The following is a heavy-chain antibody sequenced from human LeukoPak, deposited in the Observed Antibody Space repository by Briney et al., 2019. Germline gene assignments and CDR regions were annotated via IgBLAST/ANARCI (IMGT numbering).Heavy chain of an antibody. CDR1: GGSISSYY. V-gene: IGHV4-59*01. CDR2: IYTSGST. CDR3: ARDLVTVTKGFDI. D-gene: IGHD4-17*01. J-gene: IGHJ3*02. Sequence: SETLSLTCTVSGGSISSYYWSWIRQPPGKGLEWIGYIYTSGSTNYNPSLKSRVTISIVTSKNQFSLKLTSVTAADTAVYYCARDLVTVTKGFDIWGQGTMVSVSS.